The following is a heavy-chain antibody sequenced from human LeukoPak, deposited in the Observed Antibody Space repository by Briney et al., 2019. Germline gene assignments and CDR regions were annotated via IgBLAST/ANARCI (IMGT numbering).Heavy chain of an antibody. CDR2: IKEDGSEK. Sequence: GGSLRLSCVVSGFTFSSYWMSWVRQAPGKGLEWVANIKEDGSEKYYVDSVKGRFTISRDNAKKSLYLQMNSLRAEDTAVYYCARDRGRNWFDSWGQGTLVTVSS. CDR3: ARDRGRNWFDS. J-gene: IGHJ5*01. V-gene: IGHV3-7*04. CDR1: GFTFSSYW. D-gene: IGHD6-25*01.